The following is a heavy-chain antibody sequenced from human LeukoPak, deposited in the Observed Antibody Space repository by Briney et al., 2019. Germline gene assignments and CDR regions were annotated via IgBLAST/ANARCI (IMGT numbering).Heavy chain of an antibody. CDR1: GFTFGDYA. CDR3: ARETGSVLRFLEWLSPDYYYGMDV. V-gene: IGHV3-7*01. Sequence: GGSLRLSCTASGFTFGDYAMSWVRQAPGKGLEWVANIKQDGSEKYYVDSVKGRFTISRDNAKNSLYLQMNSLRAEDTAVYYCARETGSVLRFLEWLSPDYYYGMDVWGQGTTVTVSS. CDR2: IKQDGSEK. J-gene: IGHJ6*02. D-gene: IGHD3-3*01.